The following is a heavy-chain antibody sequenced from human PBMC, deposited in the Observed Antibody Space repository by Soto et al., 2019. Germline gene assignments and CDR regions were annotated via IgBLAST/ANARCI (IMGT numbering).Heavy chain of an antibody. Sequence: TLSLTCAVSGASISSVGYSWSWIRQPPGKGLEWIGYIHQTGITYYNPSLKSRVTISLDRSNNQFSLNLSSVTAADTAMYFCVRDRRESNYFESWGQGTLVTVSS. J-gene: IGHJ4*02. CDR3: VRDRRESNYFES. CDR1: GASISSVGYS. CDR2: IHQTGIT. V-gene: IGHV4-30-2*01.